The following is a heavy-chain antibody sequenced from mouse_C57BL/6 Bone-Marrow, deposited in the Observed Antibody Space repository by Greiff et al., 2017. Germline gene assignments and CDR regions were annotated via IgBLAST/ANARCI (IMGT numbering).Heavy chain of an antibody. J-gene: IGHJ2*01. Sequence: EVMLVESGGGLVQPKGSLKLSCAASGFSFNTYAMNWVRQAPGKGLEWVARIRSKSNNYATYYADSVKDRFTISRDDSESMLYLQMNNLKTEDTAMYYCVRQPPLQNYFDYWGQGTTLTVSS. V-gene: IGHV10-1*01. CDR2: IRSKSNNYAT. D-gene: IGHD6-1*01. CDR3: VRQPPLQNYFDY. CDR1: GFSFNTYA.